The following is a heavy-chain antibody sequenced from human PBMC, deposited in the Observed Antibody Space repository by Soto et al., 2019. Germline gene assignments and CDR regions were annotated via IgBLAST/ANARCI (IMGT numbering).Heavy chain of an antibody. V-gene: IGHV4-31*03. J-gene: IGHJ5*01. Sequence: QVQLQESGPGLVKPSQTLSLTCSVSGGSISTGVWYWSWVREHPGKGLEWIGDIYYRGTPSYNPSLGSRVTISRDTSKNQVSLKVNSVTAADTAVYYCARVSAGGTRWFDSWGQGIRVTVSS. CDR3: ARVSAGGTRWFDS. CDR1: GGSISTGVWY. D-gene: IGHD6-13*01. CDR2: IYYRGTP.